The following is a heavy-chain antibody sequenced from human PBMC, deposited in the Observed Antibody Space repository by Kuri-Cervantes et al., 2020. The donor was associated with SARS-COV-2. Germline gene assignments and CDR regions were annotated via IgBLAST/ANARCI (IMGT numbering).Heavy chain of an antibody. J-gene: IGHJ3*02. CDR3: ARDPGALAGIVVAPFDI. Sequence: LSLTCAASGFTFSSYAMHWVRQAPGKGLEWVTVISYDGSNKYYADSVKGRFTISRDNSTNTLYLQMNSLRAEDTAVYYCARDPGALAGIVVAPFDIWGQGTMVTVSS. D-gene: IGHD3-22*01. CDR1: GFTFSSYA. CDR2: ISYDGSNK. V-gene: IGHV3-30-3*01.